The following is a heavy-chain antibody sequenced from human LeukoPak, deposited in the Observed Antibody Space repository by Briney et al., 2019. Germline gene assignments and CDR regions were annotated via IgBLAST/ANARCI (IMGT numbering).Heavy chain of an antibody. CDR2: IGPAGDT. Sequence: PGGSLRLSCAASGITFSGYDMHWVRQGTGKNLEWVSAIGPAGDTYYSDSVKGRFTISREDARNSLYLQMNSLTAEDTAVYYCARDAVPGRGGAFDYWGQGTPVIVSS. CDR3: ARDAVPGRGGAFDY. V-gene: IGHV3-13*01. CDR1: GITFSGYD. J-gene: IGHJ4*02. D-gene: IGHD6-19*01.